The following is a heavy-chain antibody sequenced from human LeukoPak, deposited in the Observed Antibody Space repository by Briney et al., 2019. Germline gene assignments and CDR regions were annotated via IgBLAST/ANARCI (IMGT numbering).Heavy chain of an antibody. CDR2: MNPNSGNT. Sequence: ASVKVSCKASGYTFTSYDINWVRQATGQGLEWMGWMNPNSGNTGYAQKFQGRVTMTRNTSISTAYMELSSLRSEDTAVYYCARSATGGNSPCFLGEYNWFDPWGQGTLVTVSS. D-gene: IGHD4-23*01. J-gene: IGHJ5*02. CDR3: ARSATGGNSPCFLGEYNWFDP. V-gene: IGHV1-8*01. CDR1: GYTFTSYD.